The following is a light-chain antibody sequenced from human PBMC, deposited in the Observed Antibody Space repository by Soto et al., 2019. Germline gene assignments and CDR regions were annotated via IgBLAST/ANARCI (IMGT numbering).Light chain of an antibody. CDR2: DVS. V-gene: IGLV2-14*01. CDR1: SSDCGGYNY. J-gene: IGLJ1*01. CDR3: SSYTSSSTLYV. Sequence: QSALTQPASVSGSPGQSITISCTGTSSDCGGYNYVSWYQQHQGKVPKLMIYDVSNRPSGVSNRFSGSKSGNTASLTISGLQAEDVADYYCSSYTSSSTLYVFGPGTKVTVL.